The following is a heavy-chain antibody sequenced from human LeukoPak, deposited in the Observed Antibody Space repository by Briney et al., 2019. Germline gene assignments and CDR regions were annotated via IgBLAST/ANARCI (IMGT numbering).Heavy chain of an antibody. CDR1: GFTFSSYA. V-gene: IGHV3-30-3*01. CDR3: ARMAPHFDY. D-gene: IGHD5-24*01. CDR2: ISYDGSNK. J-gene: IGHJ4*02. Sequence: PGRSLRLSCAASGFTFSSYAMHWVRQAPGKGLEWVAVISYDGSNKYYADSVKGRFTISRDNSKNTLYLQMNSLRAEDTAVYYCARMAPHFDYWGQGTLVTVSS.